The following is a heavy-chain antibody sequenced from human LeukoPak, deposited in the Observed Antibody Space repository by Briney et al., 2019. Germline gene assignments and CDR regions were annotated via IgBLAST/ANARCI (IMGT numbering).Heavy chain of an antibody. CDR1: GHTFTSYD. J-gene: IGHJ6*02. D-gene: IGHD3-3*01. Sequence: ASVKVSCKASGHTFTSYDINWVRQATGQGLEWMGWMNPNSGNTGYAQKFQGRVTMTRNTSISTAYMELSSLRSEDTAVYYCARGVVDFSSGYYYHYYYGMDVWGQGTTVTVSS. V-gene: IGHV1-8*01. CDR3: ARGVVDFSSGYYYHYYYGMDV. CDR2: MNPNSGNT.